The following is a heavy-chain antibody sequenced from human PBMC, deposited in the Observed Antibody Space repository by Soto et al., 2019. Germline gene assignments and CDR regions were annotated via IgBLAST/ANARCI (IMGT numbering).Heavy chain of an antibody. CDR1: GYAFTSYY. CDR3: ARDTNVALTVHYFGMDV. Sequence: QVQLVQSGAEVKVPGASLKVSCKASGYAFTSYYIHWVRQAPGQGLEWMGIINPDGGSASYPQKFLGRVSLTRDTSTSTVYMEMSRLSSEYSATYYCARDTNVALTVHYFGMDVWGRGTTVIVSS. CDR2: INPDGGSA. J-gene: IGHJ6*02. V-gene: IGHV1-46*01.